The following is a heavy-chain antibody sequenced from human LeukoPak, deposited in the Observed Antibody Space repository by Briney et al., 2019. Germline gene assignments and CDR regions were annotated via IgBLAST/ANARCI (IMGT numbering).Heavy chain of an antibody. V-gene: IGHV1-24*01. CDR3: ATLLGSSYWYFDL. CDR1: GYTLSELS. D-gene: IGHD6-13*01. Sequence: ASVKVSCKVSGYTLSELSMHWVRQAPGKGLEWMGGFDPEDGETIYAQKFQGRVTMTEDTSTDTAYMELSSLRSEDTAVYYCATLLGSSYWYFDLWGRGTLVTVSS. CDR2: FDPEDGET. J-gene: IGHJ2*01.